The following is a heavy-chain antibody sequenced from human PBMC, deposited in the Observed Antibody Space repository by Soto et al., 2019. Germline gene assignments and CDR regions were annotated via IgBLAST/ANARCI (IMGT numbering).Heavy chain of an antibody. D-gene: IGHD6-19*01. Sequence: EVQLVESGGGLVQPGGSLKLSCAASGFTFSGSAMHWVRQASGKGLEWVGRIRSKTNSYATTYAASVTGRFTISRDDSENRAYLQMNSLKTEDTAVYYCTQDIALAGTRFDPWGQGTLVTDSS. V-gene: IGHV3-73*01. J-gene: IGHJ5*02. CDR3: TQDIALAGTRFDP. CDR2: IRSKTNSYAT. CDR1: GFTFSGSA.